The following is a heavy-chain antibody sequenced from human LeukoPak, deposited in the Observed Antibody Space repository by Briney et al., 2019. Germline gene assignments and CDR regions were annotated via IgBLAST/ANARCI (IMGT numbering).Heavy chain of an antibody. CDR3: ARVLTAAGHDY. CDR1: GDSFSSPSLP. D-gene: IGHD6-13*01. CDR2: IYNSGSI. V-gene: IGHV4-39*07. J-gene: IGHJ4*02. Sequence: PSETLSLTCTVSGDSFSSPSLPWAWIRQPPGKGLEWIGNIYNSGSISTNPSLKSRVDISIATSKNQFSLKLRSVTAADTAVYSCARVLTAAGHDYWGQGTLVTVSS.